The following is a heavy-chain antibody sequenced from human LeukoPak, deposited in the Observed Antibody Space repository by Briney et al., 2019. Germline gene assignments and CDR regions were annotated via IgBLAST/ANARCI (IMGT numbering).Heavy chain of an antibody. CDR1: GFTFTAYY. CDR3: ARDNDSRDPPHFDY. J-gene: IGHJ4*02. V-gene: IGHV1-2*02. D-gene: IGHD3-16*01. CDR2: INPNSGGT. Sequence: ASVKVSCKASGFTFTAYYMHWVRQAPGQGLEWMGWINPNSGGTNYAQKFQGRVTMTRDTSIRTAYMELSSLRSEDTAVYYCARDNDSRDPPHFDYWGQGTLVTVSS.